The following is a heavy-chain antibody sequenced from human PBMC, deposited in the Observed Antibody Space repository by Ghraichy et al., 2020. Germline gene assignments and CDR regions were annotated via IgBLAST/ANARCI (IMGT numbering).Heavy chain of an antibody. CDR1: GFSLSTSGMR. J-gene: IGHJ3*02. D-gene: IGHD2-2*01. Sequence: QTLSLTCTFSGFSLSTSGMRVSWIRQPPGKALEWLARIDWDDDKFYSTSLKTRLTISKDTSKNQVVLTMTNMDPVDTATYYCARMGGYCSSTSCYHDAFDIWGQGTMVTVSS. CDR3: ARMGGYCSSTSCYHDAFDI. V-gene: IGHV2-70*04. CDR2: IDWDDDK.